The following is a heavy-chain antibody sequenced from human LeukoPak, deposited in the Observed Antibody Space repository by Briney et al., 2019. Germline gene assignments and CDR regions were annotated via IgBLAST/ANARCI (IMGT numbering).Heavy chain of an antibody. CDR1: GFTFNTYT. CDR2: ISSSSSYI. D-gene: IGHD6-6*01. CDR3: ARVGNREYSSTGDY. Sequence: SGGSLRLSCAVSGFTFNTYTMTWVRQAPGKGLEWVSSISSSSSYIYYADSVKGRFTISRDNAKNSLYLQMNSLRAEDTAVYYCARVGNREYSSTGDYWGQGSLVTVSS. J-gene: IGHJ4*02. V-gene: IGHV3-21*01.